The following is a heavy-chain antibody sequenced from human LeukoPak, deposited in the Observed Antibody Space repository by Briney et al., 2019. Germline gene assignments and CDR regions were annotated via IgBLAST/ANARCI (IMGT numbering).Heavy chain of an antibody. Sequence: PSETLSLTCTVSGGSIRSYYWSWIRQPPGKGPEGIGYIYHSGSTNYNPSLKSRVTISVDTSKNQFFLKLSSVTAADTAVYYCASHGYSSGSLAWFDPWGQGTQVTVSS. CDR3: ASHGYSSGSLAWFDP. V-gene: IGHV4-59*01. J-gene: IGHJ5*02. CDR2: IYHSGST. D-gene: IGHD6-19*01. CDR1: GGSIRSYY.